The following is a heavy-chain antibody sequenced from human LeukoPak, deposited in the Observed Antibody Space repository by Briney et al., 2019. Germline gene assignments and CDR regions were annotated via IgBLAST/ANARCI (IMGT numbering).Heavy chain of an antibody. CDR3: ANPLNIVVVPAAMRPGY. D-gene: IGHD2-2*01. CDR2: VSGSGGST. Sequence: PGGSLRLSCAASGFAFSRYAMSWVRQAPGKGLEWGSAVSGSGGSTYYADSVKGRFTISRDNSKNTLYLQMNSLRAEDTAVSYCANPLNIVVVPAAMRPGYWGQGTLVTVSS. CDR1: GFAFSRYA. V-gene: IGHV3-23*01. J-gene: IGHJ4*02.